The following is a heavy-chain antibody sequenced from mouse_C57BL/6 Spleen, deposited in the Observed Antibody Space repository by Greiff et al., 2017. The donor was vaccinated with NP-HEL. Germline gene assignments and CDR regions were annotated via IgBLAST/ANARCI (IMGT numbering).Heavy chain of an antibody. J-gene: IGHJ4*01. CDR3: ARGGVVATRNAMDY. D-gene: IGHD1-1*01. V-gene: IGHV3-6*01. Sequence: EVQLQQSGPGLVKPSQSLSLTCSVTGYSITSGYYWNWIRQFPGNKLEWMGYISYDGSNNYNPSLKNRIPITRDTSKNQFFLKLNSVTTEDTATYYCARGGVVATRNAMDYWGQGTSVTVSS. CDR2: ISYDGSN. CDR1: GYSITSGYY.